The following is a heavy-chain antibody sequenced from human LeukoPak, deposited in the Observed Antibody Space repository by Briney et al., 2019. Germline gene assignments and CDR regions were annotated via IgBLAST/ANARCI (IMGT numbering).Heavy chain of an antibody. J-gene: IGHJ4*02. CDR1: GFPFDDYG. V-gene: IGHV3-9*01. D-gene: IGHD6-19*01. Sequence: GGSLRLSCVASGFPFDDYGMFWVRQSPGKGLEWVSSISWNSGIIDYADSVKGRFTISRDNAKNALYLQMNSLRGEDTAVYYCVARGGWARFDYWGQGTLVTVSS. CDR3: VARGGWARFDY. CDR2: ISWNSGII.